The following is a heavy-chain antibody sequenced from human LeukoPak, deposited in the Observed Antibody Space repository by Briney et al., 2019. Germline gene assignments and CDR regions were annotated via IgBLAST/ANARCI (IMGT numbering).Heavy chain of an antibody. CDR3: ARWSLGDY. D-gene: IGHD1-26*01. CDR1: GYIFSDYY. V-gene: IGHV3-11*04. J-gene: IGHJ4*02. Sequence: GGSLRLSCAASGYIFSDYYMTWFRQAPGKGPEWLSLIDPSGYNTYYADSVKGRFTISRDNAKNSLYLQMNGLRAEDAAVYYCARWSLGDYWGQGTLVTVSS. CDR2: IDPSGYNT.